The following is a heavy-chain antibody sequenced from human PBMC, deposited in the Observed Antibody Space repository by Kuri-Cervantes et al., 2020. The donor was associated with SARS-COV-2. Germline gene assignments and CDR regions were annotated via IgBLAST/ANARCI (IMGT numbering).Heavy chain of an antibody. CDR3: ARLRRPADFWSGYYTGGVGAFDI. CDR2: INHSGST. D-gene: IGHD3-3*01. V-gene: IGHV4-34*01. Sequence: GSLRLSCAVYGGSFSGYYWSWIRQPPGKGLEWIGEINHSGSTNYNPSLKSRVTISVDTSKNQFSLKLSSVTAADTAVYYCARLRRPADFWSGYYTGGVGAFDIWGQGTMVTVSS. J-gene: IGHJ3*02. CDR1: GGSFSGYY.